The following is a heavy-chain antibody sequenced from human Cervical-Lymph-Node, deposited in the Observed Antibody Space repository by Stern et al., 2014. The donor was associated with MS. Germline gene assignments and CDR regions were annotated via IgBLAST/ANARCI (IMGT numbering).Heavy chain of an antibody. J-gene: IGHJ4*02. D-gene: IGHD6-13*01. Sequence: MQLVESGGGVVQPGRSLRLSCAASGFSFSRYAMHWVRQAPGQGLEWVALIWYDGSNPYYADSVTGRFTISRDNFKNTLYLQMNSLRAEDTAVYYCASAYSSSHYYFDYWGQGTLVTVSS. CDR3: ASAYSSSHYYFDY. CDR1: GFSFSRYA. V-gene: IGHV3-33*01. CDR2: IWYDGSNP.